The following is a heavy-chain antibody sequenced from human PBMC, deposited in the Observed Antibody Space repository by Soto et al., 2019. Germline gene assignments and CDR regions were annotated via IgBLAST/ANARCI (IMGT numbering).Heavy chain of an antibody. CDR2: IYWDDDK. CDR3: AHRKFGSNIFYFYGMDV. CDR1: GFSLSSRGAG. J-gene: IGHJ6*02. V-gene: IGHV2-5*02. D-gene: IGHD3-9*01. Sequence: QITLKEAGPTLVKPTETLTLACTFSGFSLSSRGAGVGWIRQPPGKALEWLALIYWDDDKVYSPSLKNRLTITKDTSKNQVVLTMTNMDPVDTATYYCAHRKFGSNIFYFYGMDVWGQGTTVTVSS.